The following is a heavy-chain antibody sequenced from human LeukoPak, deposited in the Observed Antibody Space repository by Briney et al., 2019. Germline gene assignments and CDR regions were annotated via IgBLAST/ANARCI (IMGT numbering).Heavy chain of an antibody. CDR1: GFTFSSYE. CDR3: ARDSGVRGVSPAFDY. Sequence: GGSLRLSCAASGFTFSSYEMNWVRQAPGKGLEWVSYISSSGSTIYYADSVKGRFTISRDNSKNTLYLQMNSLRAEDTAVYYCARDSGVRGVSPAFDYWGQGTLVTVSS. D-gene: IGHD3-10*01. V-gene: IGHV3-48*03. CDR2: ISSSGSTI. J-gene: IGHJ4*02.